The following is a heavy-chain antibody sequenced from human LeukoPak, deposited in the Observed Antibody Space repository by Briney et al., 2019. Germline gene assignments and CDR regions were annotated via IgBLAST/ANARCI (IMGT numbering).Heavy chain of an antibody. D-gene: IGHD1-26*01. CDR3: AKSPAYTGSRYGLDV. Sequence: PGGSLRLSCAASGFTFSTYAINWVRQAPGKGLEWVSAVSSSGGSTYYADSVKGRFTISRDNSKNTLYLQMNSLRAEDTAVYYCAKSPAYTGSRYGLDVWGQGTTVTVSS. V-gene: IGHV3-23*01. CDR2: VSSSGGST. CDR1: GFTFSTYA. J-gene: IGHJ6*02.